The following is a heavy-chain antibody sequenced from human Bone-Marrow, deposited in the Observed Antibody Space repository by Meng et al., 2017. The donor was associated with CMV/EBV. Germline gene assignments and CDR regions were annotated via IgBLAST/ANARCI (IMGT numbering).Heavy chain of an antibody. Sequence: SETLSLPCTVSGGSISSYYWSWIRQPPGKGLEWIGYIYYSGSTNYNPSLKSRVTISVDTSKNQFSLQLSSVTAADTAVYYCARTTVTTKGYYYGLDVWGQGTTVTVSS. V-gene: IGHV4-59*01. CDR2: IYYSGST. CDR3: ARTTVTTKGYYYGLDV. D-gene: IGHD4-11*01. CDR1: GGSISSYY. J-gene: IGHJ6*02.